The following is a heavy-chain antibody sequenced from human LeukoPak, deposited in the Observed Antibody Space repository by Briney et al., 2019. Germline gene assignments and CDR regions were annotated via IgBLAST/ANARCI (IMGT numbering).Heavy chain of an antibody. Sequence: GASVKVSCKASGYSFTTYDINWVRQATGQGLEWMGWMNPHSGNTGYAQNFQGRVTMTRSTSIGTAYMELSSLRSEDTAVYYCARGFRSDSSGRKFDCWGQGTLVTVSS. CDR2: MNPHSGNT. CDR1: GYSFTTYD. CDR3: ARGFRSDSSGRKFDC. J-gene: IGHJ4*02. D-gene: IGHD3-22*01. V-gene: IGHV1-8*01.